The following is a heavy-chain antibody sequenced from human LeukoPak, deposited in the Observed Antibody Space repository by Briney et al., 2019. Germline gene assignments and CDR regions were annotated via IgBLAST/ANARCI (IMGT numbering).Heavy chain of an antibody. CDR2: INHSGST. CDR1: GGSFSGYY. CDR3: ARVEKTRHYCSGGSCYRKVYYYYYMDV. V-gene: IGHV4-34*01. Sequence: MSSETLSLTCAVYGGSFSGYYWSWIRQPPGKGLEWIGEINHSGSTNYNPSLKSRVTISVDTSKNQFSLKLSSVTAADTAVYYCARVEKTRHYCSGGSCYRKVYYYYYMDVWGKGTTVTISS. D-gene: IGHD2-15*01. J-gene: IGHJ6*03.